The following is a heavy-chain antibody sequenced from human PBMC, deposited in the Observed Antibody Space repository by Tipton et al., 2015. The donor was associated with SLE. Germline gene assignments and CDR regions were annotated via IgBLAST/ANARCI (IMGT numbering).Heavy chain of an antibody. CDR3: AGETRDFDY. CDR2: INHSGNT. V-gene: IGHV4-34*01. D-gene: IGHD3-10*01. CDR1: GGSFSGYY. J-gene: IGHJ4*02. Sequence: TLSLTCAVYGGSFSGYYWSWIRQPPGKGLEWIGEINHSGNTNYNPSLKSRVTISVDTSKNQFSLKLSSVTAADTAVYYCAGETRDFDYWGQGTLVTVSS.